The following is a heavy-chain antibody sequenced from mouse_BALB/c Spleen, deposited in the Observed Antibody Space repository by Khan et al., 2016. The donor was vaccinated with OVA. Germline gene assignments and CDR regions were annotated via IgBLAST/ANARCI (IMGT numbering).Heavy chain of an antibody. CDR2: IYPGSFNT. CDR1: GYTFTTYY. J-gene: IGHJ4*01. CDR3: AGDDYFLGDAIDY. D-gene: IGHD2-4*01. Sequence: QVQLQQPGPELVKPGASVRISCKASGYTFTTYYIHWVKQRPGQGLEWIGWIYPGSFNTNYSEKFKGKATLTADKSSSTAYMQLSSLTSEDSAVCFCAGDDYFLGDAIDYWGQGTSVTVSS. V-gene: IGHV1S56*01.